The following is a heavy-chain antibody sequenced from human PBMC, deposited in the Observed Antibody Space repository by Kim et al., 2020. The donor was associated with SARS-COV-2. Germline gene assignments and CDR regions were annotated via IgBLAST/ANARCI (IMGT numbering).Heavy chain of an antibody. D-gene: IGHD4-17*01. J-gene: IGHJ5*02. V-gene: IGHV3-23*01. Sequence: DSVKGRFTISRANSKTPLYLQMNSLRAEDTAVYYCALDYGDYDPSGWFDPWGQGTLVTVSS. CDR3: ALDYGDYDPSGWFDP.